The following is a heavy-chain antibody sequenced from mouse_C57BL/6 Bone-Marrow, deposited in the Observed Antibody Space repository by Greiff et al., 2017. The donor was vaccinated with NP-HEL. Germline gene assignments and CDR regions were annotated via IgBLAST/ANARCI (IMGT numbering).Heavy chain of an antibody. CDR2: INPNNGGT. V-gene: IGHV1-18*01. CDR1: GYTFTDYN. Sequence: EVQLQQSGPELVKPGASVKIPCKASGYTFTDYNMDWVKQSHGKSLEWIGDINPNNGGTIYNQKFTGKATLTVDKSSSTAYMELRSLTSEDTAVYYCARGEDGSSYYWYFDVWGTGTTVTVSS. CDR3: ARGEDGSSYYWYFDV. J-gene: IGHJ1*03. D-gene: IGHD1-1*01.